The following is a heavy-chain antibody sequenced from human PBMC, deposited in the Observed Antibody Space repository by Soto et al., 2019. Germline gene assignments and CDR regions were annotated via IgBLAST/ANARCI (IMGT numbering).Heavy chain of an antibody. J-gene: IGHJ4*02. V-gene: IGHV3-33*06. CDR1: GFTFSTYG. D-gene: IGHD3-10*01. CDR3: AKNYYGSGRTPPHFDY. Sequence: GGSLRLSCAASGFTFSTYGMHWVRQAPGKGLEWVVVIWYDGSNKYYADSVKGRLTISRDNSKNTLYLQMNSLRAEDTAVYYCAKNYYGSGRTPPHFDYWGQGTLVTVSS. CDR2: IWYDGSNK.